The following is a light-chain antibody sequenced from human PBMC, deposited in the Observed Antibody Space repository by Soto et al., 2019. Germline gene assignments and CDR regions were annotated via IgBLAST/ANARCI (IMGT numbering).Light chain of an antibody. CDR1: QSVSRN. V-gene: IGKV3D-15*01. CDR3: QQDHNRRPRT. CDR2: GAS. Sequence: EIVMTQTPATLSVSPGESATLSCRARQSVSRNLAWYPQNPGQAPRLLIYGASTRATGIPARFSGSESGTEDTLTISSRQTEDLAGDYWQQDHNRRPRTLGGGTKVEIK. J-gene: IGKJ4*01.